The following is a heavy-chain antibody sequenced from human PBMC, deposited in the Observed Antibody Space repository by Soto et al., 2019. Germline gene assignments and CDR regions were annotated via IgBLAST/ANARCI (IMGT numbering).Heavy chain of an antibody. CDR2: ISGNGANT. V-gene: IGHV3-23*01. CDR1: GLTFSTYA. Sequence: EVQLLGSGGGLVQPGGSLRLSCAASGLTFSTYAMSWVRQAPGKGLEWVSSISGNGANTYYTDSVKGRFIISRDNSKNTVFLQMNSMSAEDTALYYCAKDRPNYYGSGGGYYKAGGDYWGQGTLVTVSS. J-gene: IGHJ4*02. D-gene: IGHD3-10*01. CDR3: AKDRPNYYGSGGGYYKAGGDY.